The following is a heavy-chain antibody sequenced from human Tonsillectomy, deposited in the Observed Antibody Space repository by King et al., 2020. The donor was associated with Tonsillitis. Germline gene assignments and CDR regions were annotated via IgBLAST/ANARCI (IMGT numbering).Heavy chain of an antibody. Sequence: QLVQSGGGLVKPGGSLRLSCAASGFTFSSYSMNWVRQAPGKGLEWVSSISSSSSYIYYADSVKGRFTISRDNAKNSLYLQMNSLRAEDTAVYYCARDMAVEAAPVDYWGQGTLVTVSS. CDR2: ISSSSSYI. V-gene: IGHV3-21*01. J-gene: IGHJ4*02. CDR1: GFTFSSYS. CDR3: ARDMAVEAAPVDY. D-gene: IGHD6-19*01.